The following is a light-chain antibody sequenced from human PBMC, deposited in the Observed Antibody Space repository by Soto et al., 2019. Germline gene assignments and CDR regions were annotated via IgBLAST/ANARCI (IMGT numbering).Light chain of an antibody. CDR1: SSDVGGYDY. V-gene: IGLV2-8*01. J-gene: IGLJ2*01. CDR2: DVT. Sequence: QSALTQPPSASGSPGQSVAISCTGTSSDVGGYDYVSWFQQNPGKAPKLMIYDVTKRPSGVPDRFSGSKSDNTASLTVSGLQAEDEAYYYCASYGGYYVVFGGGTKLTVL. CDR3: ASYGGYYVV.